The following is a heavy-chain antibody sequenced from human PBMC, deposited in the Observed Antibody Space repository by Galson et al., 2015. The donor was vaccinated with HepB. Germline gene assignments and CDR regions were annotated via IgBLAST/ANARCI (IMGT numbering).Heavy chain of an antibody. Sequence: SVKVSCKASGYTFTSYDINWVRQATGQGLEWMGWISAYNGNTNYAQKLQGRVTMTTDTSTSTAYMELRSLRSDDTAVYYCARDRYCSSTSCYTYYYYGMDVWGQGTTVTVSS. CDR1: GYTFTSYD. CDR3: ARDRYCSSTSCYTYYYYGMDV. D-gene: IGHD2-2*02. CDR2: ISAYNGNT. V-gene: IGHV1-18*01. J-gene: IGHJ6*02.